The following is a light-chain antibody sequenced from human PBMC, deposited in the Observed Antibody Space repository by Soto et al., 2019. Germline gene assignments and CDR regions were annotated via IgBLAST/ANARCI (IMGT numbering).Light chain of an antibody. CDR1: SSNIGSNY. V-gene: IGLV1-47*01. CDR2: RNN. Sequence: QSALTQPPSASGTPGQRVTISCSGSSSNIGSNYVYWYQQLPGTAPKLLIYRNNQRPSGVPDRFSGSKSGTSASLAISGLQSEDEADYYCAAWDDSLSGRYVLGTGTKVTVL. CDR3: AAWDDSLSGRYV. J-gene: IGLJ1*01.